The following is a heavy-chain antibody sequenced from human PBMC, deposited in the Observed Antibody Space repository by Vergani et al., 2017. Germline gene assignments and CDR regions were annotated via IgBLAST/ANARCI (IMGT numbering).Heavy chain of an antibody. D-gene: IGHD3-16*01. CDR2: RQFDGSNQ. V-gene: IGHV3-30*02. J-gene: IGHJ4*02. Sequence: QVQLVESGGGVVQRGGSLRLSCATSGFTLSNYDMQWIRQGPGKGLEFVAFRQFDGSNQYYADSVKGRFTLSRDFSKNTLYLQMNSLRPDDTATYYCAKHFRGWGIYYWGQGTQVIVSS. CDR3: AKHFRGWGIYY. CDR1: GFTLSNYD.